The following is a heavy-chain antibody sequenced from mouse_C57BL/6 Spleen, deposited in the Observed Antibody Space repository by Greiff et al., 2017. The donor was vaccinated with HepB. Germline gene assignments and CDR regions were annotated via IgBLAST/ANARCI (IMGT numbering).Heavy chain of an antibody. CDR3: ARVGWLHYWYFDV. V-gene: IGHV1-52*01. D-gene: IGHD2-3*01. J-gene: IGHJ1*03. CDR1: GYTFTSYW. CDR2: IDPSDSET. Sequence: QVQLQQPGAELVRPGSSVKLSCKASGYTFTSYWMHWVKQRPIQGLEWIGNIDPSDSETHYNQKFKDKATLTVDKSSSTAYMQLSSLTSEDSAVYYCARVGWLHYWYFDVWGTGTTVTVSS.